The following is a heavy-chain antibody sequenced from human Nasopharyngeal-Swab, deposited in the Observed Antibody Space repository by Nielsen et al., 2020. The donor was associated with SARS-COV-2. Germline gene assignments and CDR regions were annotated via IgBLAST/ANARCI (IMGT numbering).Heavy chain of an antibody. D-gene: IGHD2-2*01. CDR2: IWYDGSNK. CDR3: AKDLGYCSSTSCAAGSFDY. CDR1: GFTFSSYG. V-gene: IGHV3-30*02. J-gene: IGHJ4*02. Sequence: GGSLNLSCAASGFTFSSYGMHWARQAPGKGLEWVAFIWYDGSNKYYADSVKGRFTISRDNSKNTLYLQMNSLRAEDTAVYYCAKDLGYCSSTSCAAGSFDYWGQGTLVTVSS.